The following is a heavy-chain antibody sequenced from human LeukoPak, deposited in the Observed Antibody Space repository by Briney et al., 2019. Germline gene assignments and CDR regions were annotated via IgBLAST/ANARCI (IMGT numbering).Heavy chain of an antibody. J-gene: IGHJ4*02. CDR2: IYYSGST. Sequence: PSETLSLTCTVSGGSISSYYWSWIRQPPGKGLEWIGYIYYSGSTNYNPSLKSRVTISVDTSKNQFSLKLSSVTAADTAVYYCARWAYYYDSSGSLDYWGQGTLVTVSS. V-gene: IGHV4-59*01. CDR1: GGSISSYY. D-gene: IGHD3-22*01. CDR3: ARWAYYYDSSGSLDY.